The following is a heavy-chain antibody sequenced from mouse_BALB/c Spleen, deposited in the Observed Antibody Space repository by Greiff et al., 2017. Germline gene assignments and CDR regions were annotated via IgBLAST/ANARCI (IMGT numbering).Heavy chain of an antibody. V-gene: IGHV14-3*02. Sequence: VQLQQSGAELVKPGASVKLSCTASGFNINDTYMHWVKQRPEQGLEWIGRIDPANGNTKYDAKFQGKATITADTSSNTAYLQLSSLTSEDTAVYYYSRSCYYDGGYYFDYWGQGTTLTVSS. CDR3: SRSCYYDGGYYFDY. CDR2: IDPANGNT. D-gene: IGHD1-1*02. CDR1: GFNINDTY. J-gene: IGHJ2*01.